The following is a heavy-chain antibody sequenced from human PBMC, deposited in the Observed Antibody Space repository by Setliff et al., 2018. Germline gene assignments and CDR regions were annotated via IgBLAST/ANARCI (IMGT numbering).Heavy chain of an antibody. V-gene: IGHV4-34*01. J-gene: IGHJ4*02. CDR3: ARERQGEFLEWSPFDS. CDR1: GGSFSDYY. D-gene: IGHD3-3*01. Sequence: PAETLSLTCTVYGGSFSDYYWGWIRQSPGKRPEWIAEINQRGNTNYNPTLKSRVTISGDKSNNQFSLNLKSMAAADTALYFCARERQGEFLEWSPFDSWGQGILVTVSS. CDR2: INQRGNT.